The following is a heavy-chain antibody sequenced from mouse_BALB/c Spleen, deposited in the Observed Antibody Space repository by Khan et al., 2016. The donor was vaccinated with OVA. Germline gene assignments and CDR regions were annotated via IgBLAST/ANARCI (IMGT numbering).Heavy chain of an antibody. Sequence: SAPRTVHPPPSPSTTRTATGYSITSGYAWNWIRQFPGNKLEWMGYISYSGVTSYTPSLKSRISITRDTSKNQFFLQLNSVTTEDTATYYCARGNYYGYYFDYWGQGTTLTVSS. V-gene: IGHV3-2*02. CDR2: ISYSGVT. J-gene: IGHJ2*01. CDR1: GYSITSGYA. CDR3: ARGNYYGYYFDY. D-gene: IGHD1-1*01.